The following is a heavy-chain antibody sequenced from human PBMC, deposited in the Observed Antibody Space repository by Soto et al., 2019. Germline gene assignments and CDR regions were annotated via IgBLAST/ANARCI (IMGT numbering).Heavy chain of an antibody. CDR1: GGTFYTYT. CDR2: ITPIYPTT. Sequence: SVKVSCKVSGGTFYTYTFSWVRQAPGQGLEWMGSITPIYPTTNYAEKFQGRLTVTADGSTNTAYMELNSLTSEDTAVYYCARIPRYSFPTSDDLDSWGQGTLVTVSS. D-gene: IGHD5-18*01. J-gene: IGHJ4*02. V-gene: IGHV1-69*13. CDR3: ARIPRYSFPTSDDLDS.